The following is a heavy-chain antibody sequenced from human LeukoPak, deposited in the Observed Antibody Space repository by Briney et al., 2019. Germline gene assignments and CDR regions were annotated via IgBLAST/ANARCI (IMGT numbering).Heavy chain of an antibody. CDR2: IKSKTDGGTT. D-gene: IGHD6-19*01. V-gene: IGHV3-15*07. CDR3: TTSEQWLVLSFDY. Sequence: PGGSLRLSCVASGFTFSNAWMNWVRQAPGKGLEWVGRIKSKTDGGTTDYAAPVKGRFTISRDDSKNTLYLQMNSLKTEDTAVYYCTTSEQWLVLSFDYWGQGTLVTVSS. CDR1: GFTFSNAW. J-gene: IGHJ4*02.